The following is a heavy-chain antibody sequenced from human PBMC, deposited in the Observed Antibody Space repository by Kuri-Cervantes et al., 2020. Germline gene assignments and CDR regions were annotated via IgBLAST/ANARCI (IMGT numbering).Heavy chain of an antibody. D-gene: IGHD6-13*01. V-gene: IGHV3-48*01. CDR1: GFTFSSYS. Sequence: LSLTCAASGFTFSSYSMNWVRQAPGKGLEWVSYISSSSSTIYYADSVKGRFTISRDNSKNTLYLQMNSLRAEDTAVYYCARNSRYIGASYYYYYMDVWGKGTTVTVSS. J-gene: IGHJ6*03. CDR3: ARNSRYIGASYYYYYMDV. CDR2: ISSSSSTI.